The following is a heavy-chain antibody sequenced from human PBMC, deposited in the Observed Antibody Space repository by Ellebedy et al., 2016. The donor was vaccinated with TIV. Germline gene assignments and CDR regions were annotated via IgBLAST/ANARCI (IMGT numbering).Heavy chain of an antibody. D-gene: IGHD4-17*01. CDR3: TRDPPGDYLTYFDY. CDR2: ISSRSSYI. CDR1: GFSFSNYK. J-gene: IGHJ4*02. Sequence: PGGSLRLSCAASGFSFSNYKMNWVRQSPGEGLEWVSSISSRSSYIFYADSVKGRFIISRDNAKNSLYLQMNGLRAEDTAVYYCTRDPPGDYLTYFDYWGQGNLVTVSS. V-gene: IGHV3-21*01.